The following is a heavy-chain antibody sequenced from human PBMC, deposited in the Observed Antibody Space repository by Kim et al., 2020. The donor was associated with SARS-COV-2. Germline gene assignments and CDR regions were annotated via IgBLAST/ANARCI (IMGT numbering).Heavy chain of an antibody. J-gene: IGHJ4*02. CDR1: GGTFSSYA. CDR3: ARIGYCGGDCYGLGY. V-gene: IGHV1-69*13. Sequence: SVKVSCKASGGTFSSYAISWVRQAPGQGLEWMGGIIPIFGTANYAQKFQGRVTITADESTSTAYMELSSLRSEDTAVYYCARIGYCGGDCYGLGYWGQGTLVTVSS. D-gene: IGHD2-21*02. CDR2: IIPIFGTA.